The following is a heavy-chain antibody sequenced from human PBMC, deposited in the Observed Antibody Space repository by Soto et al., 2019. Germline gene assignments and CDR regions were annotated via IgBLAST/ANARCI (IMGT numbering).Heavy chain of an antibody. J-gene: IGHJ5*02. D-gene: IGHD2-2*01. CDR1: GGTFSSYA. Sequence: QVQLVQSGAEVKKPGSSVKVSCKASGGTFSSYAISWVRQAPGQGLEWMGGIIPIFGTANYAQKFQGRVTITADESPRTAYMALSSLRSEDTAVYYCARVVVFVPATLNLAGGWFDPWGQGTLVTVSS. V-gene: IGHV1-69*12. CDR3: ARVVVFVPATLNLAGGWFDP. CDR2: IIPIFGTA.